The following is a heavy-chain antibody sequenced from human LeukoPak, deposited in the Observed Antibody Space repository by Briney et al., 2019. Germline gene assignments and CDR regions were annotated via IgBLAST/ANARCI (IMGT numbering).Heavy chain of an antibody. Sequence: GESLKVSCKGSGYSFTNYWIGWVRQMPGKRLEWMGIIYPGDSDTRYSPSFQGQVTISADQSISTAYLQWSSLKASDTAMYYSGRRFSGDAFDFWGQGTMVTVSS. J-gene: IGHJ3*01. CDR2: IYPGDSDT. D-gene: IGHD6-19*01. CDR1: GYSFTNYW. CDR3: GRRFSGDAFDF. V-gene: IGHV5-51*01.